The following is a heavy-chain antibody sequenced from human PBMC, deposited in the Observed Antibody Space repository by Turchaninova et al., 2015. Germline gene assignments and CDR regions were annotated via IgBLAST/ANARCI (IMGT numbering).Heavy chain of an antibody. Sequence: QITLKESGPTLVKPTQTLTLTCSFSGFSLTTVGVGVGWIRQPPGRTLECLALIYWDDDRRYGPSLKSRLTITKDTSKNQVVLTMTNMDPVDTATYCCTRAVTAAPVLGAFDVWGQGTMVTVSS. CDR3: TRAVTAAPVLGAFDV. CDR1: GFSLTTVGVG. CDR2: IYWDDDR. V-gene: IGHV2-5*05. J-gene: IGHJ3*01. D-gene: IGHD6-13*01.